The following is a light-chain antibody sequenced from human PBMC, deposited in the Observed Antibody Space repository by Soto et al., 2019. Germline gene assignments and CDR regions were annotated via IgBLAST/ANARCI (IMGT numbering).Light chain of an antibody. Sequence: QSALTQPRSVSGSPGQSVTISCTGTSSDIGGYTYVSWYQQHPGKAPKVIIYDVSERPSGVPDRFSGSKSGNTASLTISGLQPEDEADYYCCSFAGPHSFEVFGEGTKLTVL. V-gene: IGLV2-11*01. J-gene: IGLJ1*01. CDR2: DVS. CDR1: SSDIGGYTY. CDR3: CSFAGPHSFEV.